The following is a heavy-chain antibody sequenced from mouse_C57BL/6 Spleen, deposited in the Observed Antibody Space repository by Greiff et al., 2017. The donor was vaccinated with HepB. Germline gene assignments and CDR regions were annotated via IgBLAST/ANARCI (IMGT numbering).Heavy chain of an antibody. Sequence: VQLQQPGAELVRPGSSVKLSCKASGYTFTSYWMDWVKQRPGQGLEWIGNIYPSDSETHYNQKFKDKATLTVDKSSSTAYMQLSSLTSEDSAVYYCARSPYDGYGFDYWGQGTTLTVSS. D-gene: IGHD2-3*01. CDR3: ARSPYDGYGFDY. J-gene: IGHJ2*01. CDR2: IYPSDSET. V-gene: IGHV1-61*01. CDR1: GYTFTSYW.